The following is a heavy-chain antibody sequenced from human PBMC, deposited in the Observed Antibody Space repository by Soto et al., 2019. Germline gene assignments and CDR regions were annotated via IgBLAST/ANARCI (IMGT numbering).Heavy chain of an antibody. D-gene: IGHD3-22*01. CDR1: GGTFSSYT. CDR2: IIPILGIA. J-gene: IGHJ6*02. CDR3: ARESRNYYDSSGDSKYYYGMDV. V-gene: IGHV1-69*04. Sequence: ASVKVSCKASGGTFSSYTISWVRQAPGQGLEWMGRIIPILGIANYAQKFQGRVTITADKSTSTAYMELSSLRSEDTAVYYCARESRNYYDSSGDSKYYYGMDVWGQGTTVTVSS.